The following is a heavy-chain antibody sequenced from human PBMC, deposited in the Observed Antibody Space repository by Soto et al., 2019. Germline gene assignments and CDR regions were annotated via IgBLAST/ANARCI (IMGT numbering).Heavy chain of an antibody. CDR2: IIPIFGTA. J-gene: IGHJ5*02. CDR3: ARGMVVVVPAAITGGWFDP. CDR1: GGTFSSYA. Sequence: SVKVSCKASGGTFSSYAISWVRQAPGQGLEWMGGIIPIFGTANYAQKFQGRVTITADESTSTAYMELSSLRSEDTAVHYCARGMVVVVPAAITGGWFDPWGQGTLVTVSS. V-gene: IGHV1-69*13. D-gene: IGHD2-2*01.